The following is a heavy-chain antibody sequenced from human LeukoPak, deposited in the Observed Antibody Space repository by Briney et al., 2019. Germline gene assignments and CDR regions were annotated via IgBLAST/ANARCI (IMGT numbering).Heavy chain of an antibody. Sequence: PSETLSLTCTVSGDSISGYYWSWIRQPPGKGLEWIGEINHSGSTNYNPSLKSRVTISVDTSKNQFSLKLSSVTAADTAVYFCARGPPTDYYDSSGFYYVFDYWGQGTLVTVSS. CDR1: GDSISGYY. CDR3: ARGPPTDYYDSSGFYYVFDY. V-gene: IGHV4-34*01. J-gene: IGHJ4*02. D-gene: IGHD3-22*01. CDR2: INHSGST.